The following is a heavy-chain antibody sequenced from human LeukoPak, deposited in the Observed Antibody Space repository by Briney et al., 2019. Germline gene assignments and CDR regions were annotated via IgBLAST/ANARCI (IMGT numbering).Heavy chain of an antibody. CDR2: ISSSSSYI. V-gene: IGHV3-21*01. D-gene: IGHD2-2*01. Sequence: GGSLRLSCAASGFTFSSYSMNWVRQAPGKGLERVSSISSSSSYIYYADSVKGRFTISRDNAKNSLYLQMNSLRAEDTAVYYCARDTGYCSSTSCPGPDFDYWGQGTLVTVSS. CDR1: GFTFSSYS. CDR3: ARDTGYCSSTSCPGPDFDY. J-gene: IGHJ4*02.